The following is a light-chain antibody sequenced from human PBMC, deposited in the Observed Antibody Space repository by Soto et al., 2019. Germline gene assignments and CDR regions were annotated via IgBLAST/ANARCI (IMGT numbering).Light chain of an antibody. CDR1: QSVSSSY. V-gene: IGKV3-20*01. CDR3: QHYGSSPRT. J-gene: IGKJ1*01. Sequence: EIVLTQSPGTLSLSPGERATLSCRASQSVSSSYLDWYQQKPGQAPRLLIYDASTRATGIPDRFSGSGSGTDFTLPISRQQPEDLAVNYCQHYGSSPRTFGQGTKVYSK. CDR2: DAS.